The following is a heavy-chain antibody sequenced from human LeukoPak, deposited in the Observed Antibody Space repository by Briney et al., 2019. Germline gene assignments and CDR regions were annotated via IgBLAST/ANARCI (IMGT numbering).Heavy chain of an antibody. D-gene: IGHD4-17*01. CDR3: ARAFSTTAFDS. CDR2: ISDDGSNK. V-gene: IGHV3-30*04. Sequence: GGSLRLSCAASGFTFSSYAMNWVRQDPGKGLEGVAVISDDGSNKYDADSVKGRFTISRDNSKNTLYLQMNSLRAEDTAVYYCARAFSTTAFDSWGQGTLVTVSS. J-gene: IGHJ4*02. CDR1: GFTFSSYA.